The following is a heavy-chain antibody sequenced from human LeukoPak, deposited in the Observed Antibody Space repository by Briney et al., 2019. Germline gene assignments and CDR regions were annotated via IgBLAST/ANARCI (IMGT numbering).Heavy chain of an antibody. CDR3: ANAIENDGFDI. J-gene: IGHJ3*02. CDR1: GFTFSSYG. CDR2: ISYDGSNK. Sequence: GGSLRLSCAASGFTFSSYGMHWVRQAPGKGLEWVSVISYDGSNKYFADSVKGRFTISRDNSKYTLYLQMNSLRAEDTAVYYRANAIENDGFDIWGQGTMVTVSS. D-gene: IGHD5-24*01. V-gene: IGHV3-30*18.